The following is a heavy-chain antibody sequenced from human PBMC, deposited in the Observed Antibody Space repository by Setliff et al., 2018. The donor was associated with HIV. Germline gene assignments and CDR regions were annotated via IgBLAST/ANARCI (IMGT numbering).Heavy chain of an antibody. D-gene: IGHD2-15*01. CDR3: AGEGTHIRWHVADSFHI. V-gene: IGHV4-4*08. CDR1: GASISGYY. Sequence: SETLSLTCTVSGASISGYYWSWIRQTPGKGLEWIGSIHGDGTTNHNPSLKSRVTISLDTPRNHFSLNLHSVTAADTAVYYCAGEGTHIRWHVADSFHIWGEGTMVTVSS. J-gene: IGHJ3*02. CDR2: IHGDGTT.